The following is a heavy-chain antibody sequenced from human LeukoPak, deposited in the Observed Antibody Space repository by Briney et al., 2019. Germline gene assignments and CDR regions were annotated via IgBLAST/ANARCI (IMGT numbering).Heavy chain of an antibody. CDR2: ISYDGSNK. D-gene: IGHD6-13*01. J-gene: IGHJ5*02. V-gene: IGHV3-30*18. CDR3: AKDLSSSWYDWFDP. Sequence: GRSLRLSCAASGFTFSSYGMHWVRQAPGKGLEWVAVISYDGSNKYYADSVEGRFTISRDNSKNTLYLQMNSLRAEDTAVYYCAKDLSSSWYDWFDPWGQGTLVTVSS. CDR1: GFTFSSYG.